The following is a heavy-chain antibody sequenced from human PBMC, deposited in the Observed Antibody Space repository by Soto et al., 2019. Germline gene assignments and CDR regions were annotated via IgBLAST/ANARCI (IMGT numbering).Heavy chain of an antibody. V-gene: IGHV1-2*04. CDR3: AGSGLQHYYDSSGYYGDYYYYGMDV. Sequence: ASVKVSCKASGYTFTSYYMHWVRQAPGQGLEWMGWINPNSGGTNYAQKFQGWVTMTRDTSISTAYMELSRLRSDDTAVYYCAGSGLQHYYDSSGYYGDYYYYGMDVWGQGTTVTVSS. D-gene: IGHD3-22*01. CDR2: INPNSGGT. CDR1: GYTFTSYY. J-gene: IGHJ6*02.